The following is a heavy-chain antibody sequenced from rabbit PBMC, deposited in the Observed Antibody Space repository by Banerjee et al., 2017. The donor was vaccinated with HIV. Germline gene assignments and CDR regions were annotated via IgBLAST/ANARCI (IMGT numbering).Heavy chain of an antibody. D-gene: IGHD4-1*01. V-gene: IGHV1S45*01. J-gene: IGHJ6*01. CDR1: GFSFSSGYW. CDR3: ARDRWLRCMDL. Sequence: QEQLVESGGGLVQPGASLTLTCTASGFSFSSGYWICWVRQAPGKGLEWIGCIYTGSGTTYYASWAKGRFTISKTSSTTVTLQITSLTAADTATYFCARDRWLRCMDLWGPGTLVTVS. CDR2: IYTGSGTT.